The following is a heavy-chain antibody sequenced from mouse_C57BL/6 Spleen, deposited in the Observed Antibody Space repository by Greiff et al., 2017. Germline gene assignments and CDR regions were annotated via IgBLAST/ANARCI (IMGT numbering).Heavy chain of an antibody. J-gene: IGHJ2*01. CDR2: IRNKANGYTT. D-gene: IGHD4-1*02. CDR3: ARSTGGGYFDY. Sequence: EVKLVESGGGLVQPGGSLSLSCAASGFTFTDYYMSWVRQPPGKALEWLGFIRNKANGYTTEYSASVKGRFTISRDNSQSILYLQMNALRAEDSATYYCARSTGGGYFDYWGQGTTLTVSS. V-gene: IGHV7-3*01. CDR1: GFTFTDYY.